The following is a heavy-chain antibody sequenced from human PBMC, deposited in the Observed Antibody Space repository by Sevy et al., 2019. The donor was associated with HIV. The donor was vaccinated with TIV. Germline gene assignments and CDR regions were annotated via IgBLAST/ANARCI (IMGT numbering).Heavy chain of an antibody. CDR3: AQETVGRFDS. D-gene: IGHD3-16*01. V-gene: IGHV3-7*01. Sequence: GSLRLCCAASGFTFSAYWMNWVRQAPGQGLEWVANIKSDGSDKHYVDSVEGRFTISRDNAKNSLYLQMNSLRVEDTAVYYCAQETVGRFDSWGQGTLVTVSS. J-gene: IGHJ4*02. CDR1: GFTFSAYW. CDR2: IKSDGSDK.